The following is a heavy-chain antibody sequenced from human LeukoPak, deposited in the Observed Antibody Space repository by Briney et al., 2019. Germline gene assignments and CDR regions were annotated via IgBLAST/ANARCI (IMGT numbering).Heavy chain of an antibody. V-gene: IGHV3-23*01. CDR2: IRGSGGST. Sequence: GGSLRLSCAASGFTFSNYAMSWVRQAPGKGLEWVSAIRGSGGSTYYVDSVKGRFTISRDNSGNTLYLQMSSMRAEDTAVYYCAKSVSESRYWYFDLWGRGTLVTVSS. J-gene: IGHJ2*01. CDR1: GFTFSNYA. D-gene: IGHD6-19*01. CDR3: AKSVSESRYWYFDL.